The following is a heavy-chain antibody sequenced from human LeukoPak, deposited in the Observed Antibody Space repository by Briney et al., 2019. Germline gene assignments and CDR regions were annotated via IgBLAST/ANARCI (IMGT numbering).Heavy chain of an antibody. CDR1: GFTFSSYA. V-gene: IGHV3-23*01. D-gene: IGHD2-2*01. CDR3: AKSPYCSSTSCYPYFDY. CDR2: IRGSGGST. J-gene: IGHJ4*02. Sequence: GGSLRLSCAASGFTFSSYAMSWVRQAPGKGLEWVSAIRGSGGSTYYADSVKGRFTISRDNSKNTLYLQMNSLRAEDTAVYYCAKSPYCSSTSCYPYFDYWGQGTLVTVSS.